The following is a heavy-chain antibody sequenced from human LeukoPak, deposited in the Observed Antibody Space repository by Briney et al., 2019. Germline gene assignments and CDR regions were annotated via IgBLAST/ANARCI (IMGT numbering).Heavy chain of an antibody. J-gene: IGHJ4*02. CDR1: GFTFNTYS. CDR2: ISSSSSTI. Sequence: GGSLRLSCVASGFTFNTYSMNWVRQAPGKGLEWISYISSSSSTIYYADSVKGRFTISRDNAKNSLYLQMNSLRAEDTAVYYCARDFKTLYYFDYWGQGTLVTVSS. CDR3: ARDFKTLYYFDY. V-gene: IGHV3-48*04.